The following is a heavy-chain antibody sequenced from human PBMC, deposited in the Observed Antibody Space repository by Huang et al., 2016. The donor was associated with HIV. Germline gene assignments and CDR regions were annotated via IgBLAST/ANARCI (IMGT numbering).Heavy chain of an antibody. CDR2: NKGDCLP. V-gene: IGHV1-3*01. CDR3: ARDKEAGTPFFDP. J-gene: IGHJ5*02. CDR1: GFNFLTYA. Sequence: QVQLVQSGAEVEKPGASVNLSCKASGFNFLTYALHWVRQAPGQRLEGMGRNKGDCLPKEAQEFQGRVTLTRDRSASTVYVDFKSLTYEDTAVYYCARDKEAGTPFFDPWGQGTLVTVSS. D-gene: IGHD6-19*01.